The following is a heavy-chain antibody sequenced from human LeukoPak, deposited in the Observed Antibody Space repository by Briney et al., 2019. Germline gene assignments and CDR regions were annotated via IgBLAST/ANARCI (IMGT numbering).Heavy chain of an antibody. V-gene: IGHV3-9*01. CDR1: GFTFDDYA. D-gene: IGHD3-22*01. J-gene: IGHJ6*02. Sequence: PGGSLRLSCAASGFTFDDYAMHWVRQAPGKGLEWVSGISWNSGSIGYADSVKGRFTISRDNAKNSLYLQMNSLRAEDTALYYCAKGYIINYYDSSGYFSHHGMDVWGQGTTVTVSS. CDR2: ISWNSGSI. CDR3: AKGYIINYYDSSGYFSHHGMDV.